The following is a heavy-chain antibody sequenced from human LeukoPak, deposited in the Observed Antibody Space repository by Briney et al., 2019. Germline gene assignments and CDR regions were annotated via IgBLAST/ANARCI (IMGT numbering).Heavy chain of an antibody. D-gene: IGHD2-15*01. Sequence: SETLSLTCTVSGGSISSYYWSWIRQPPGKGLEWIGYIYYSGSTNYNPSLKSRVTISVDTSKNQFPLKLSSVTAADTAVYYCARFHIVVVVAANYAFDIWGQGTMVTVSS. J-gene: IGHJ3*02. V-gene: IGHV4-59*08. CDR1: GGSISSYY. CDR3: ARFHIVVVVAANYAFDI. CDR2: IYYSGST.